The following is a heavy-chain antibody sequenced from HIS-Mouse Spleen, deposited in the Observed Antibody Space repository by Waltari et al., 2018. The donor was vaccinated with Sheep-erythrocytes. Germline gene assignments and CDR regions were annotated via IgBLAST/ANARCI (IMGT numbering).Heavy chain of an antibody. D-gene: IGHD3-10*01. Sequence: QVQLQESGPGLVKPSQTLSLTCTVSGGSISSGGYYCSWIRKHPGKGLEWIGYIYYSGSTYYNPSLKSRVTISVDTSKNQFSLKLSSVTAADTAVYYCARALIITMVRGVTSNWFDPWGQGTLVTVSS. J-gene: IGHJ5*02. CDR2: IYYSGST. CDR1: GGSISSGGYY. CDR3: ARALIITMVRGVTSNWFDP. V-gene: IGHV4-31*03.